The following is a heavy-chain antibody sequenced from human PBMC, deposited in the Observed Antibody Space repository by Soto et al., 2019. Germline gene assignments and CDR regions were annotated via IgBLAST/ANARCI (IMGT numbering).Heavy chain of an antibody. J-gene: IGHJ4*02. CDR1: GGSISSGDYY. Sequence: QVQLQESGPGLVKPSQTLSLTCTVSGGSISSGDYYWSWIRQPPGKGLEWIGYIYYSGSTYYNPSLKSRVTISVDTSKNRFSLKLRSVTAADTAVYYCARDRVGYCISTSCYVWGQGTLVTVSS. CDR2: IYYSGST. CDR3: ARDRVGYCISTSCYV. V-gene: IGHV4-30-4*01. D-gene: IGHD2-2*01.